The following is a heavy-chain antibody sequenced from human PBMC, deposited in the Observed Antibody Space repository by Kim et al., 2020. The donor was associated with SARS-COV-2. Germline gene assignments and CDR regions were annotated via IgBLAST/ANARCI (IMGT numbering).Heavy chain of an antibody. CDR1: GGSLSPYY. D-gene: IGHD3-10*01. CDR3: ARFQHGSGSYLDPFDI. V-gene: IGHV4-59*01. Sequence: SETLSLTCTVSGGSLSPYYWSWIRQPPGKGLEWIGYMHYSGRANYSPSLKSRVAISVDTSMNHFSLNLTSVTAADTAKYFCARFQHGSGSYLDPFDIWGQGTLVTVSS. CDR2: MHYSGRA. J-gene: IGHJ3*02.